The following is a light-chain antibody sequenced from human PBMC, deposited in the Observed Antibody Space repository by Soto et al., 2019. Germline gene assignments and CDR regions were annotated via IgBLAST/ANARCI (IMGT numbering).Light chain of an antibody. CDR3: QQRSLWPLT. J-gene: IGKJ4*01. V-gene: IGKV3-11*01. Sequence: EVVLTQSPSTLSLSPGERATLSCRATQSVSNHLAWYQHRPGQAPRLLIYDASNRATDIPARFSGSGSGTDFTLTISSLEPEDSAVYYCQQRSLWPLTFGGGTKVAIK. CDR2: DAS. CDR1: QSVSNH.